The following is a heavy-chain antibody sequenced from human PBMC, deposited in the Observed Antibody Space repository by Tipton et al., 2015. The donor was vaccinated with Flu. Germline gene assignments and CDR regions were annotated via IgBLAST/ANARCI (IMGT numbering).Heavy chain of an antibody. D-gene: IGHD1-1*01. J-gene: IGHJ3*02. CDR3: ARDPFLGTGDAFDI. Sequence: TLSLTCTVSGDSISRGSYYYNWIRQPAGEGLEWIGRVYTNTNTNYKASLKSRVTISIDRSKNQFSLRLSSVTAADTAVYYCARDPFLGTGDAFDIWGQGTTVTVSS. V-gene: IGHV4-61*02. CDR2: VYTNTNT. CDR1: GDSISRGSYY.